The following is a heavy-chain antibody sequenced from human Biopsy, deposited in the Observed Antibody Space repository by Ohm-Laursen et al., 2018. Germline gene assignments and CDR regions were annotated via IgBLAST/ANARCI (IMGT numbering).Heavy chain of an antibody. CDR2: IYTSGSP. Sequence: PSDTLSLTCTVSGDSINNYYWSWIRQPAGKGLEWIGRIYTSGSPNYNLSLESRVTMSVDTSKSQLSLKLSPVTAADTAVYYCARESDSSGYYYRDYWGQGTLVTVSS. J-gene: IGHJ4*02. V-gene: IGHV4-4*07. D-gene: IGHD3-22*01. CDR1: GDSINNYY. CDR3: ARESDSSGYYYRDY.